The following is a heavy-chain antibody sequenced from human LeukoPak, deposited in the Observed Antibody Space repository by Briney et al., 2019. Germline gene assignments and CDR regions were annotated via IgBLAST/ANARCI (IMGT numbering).Heavy chain of an antibody. V-gene: IGHV1-46*01. CDR3: ARDTVGATITNY. CDR2: INPSGGST. CDR1: GYTFTSYY. Sequence: ASVKVSCKASGYTFTSYYMHWVRQAPGQGLEWMGIINPSGGSTSYAQKFQGRVTMTRDTSTSTVYMELSSLRSEDTAVYYRARDTVGATITNYWGQGTLVTVSS. J-gene: IGHJ4*02. D-gene: IGHD1-26*01.